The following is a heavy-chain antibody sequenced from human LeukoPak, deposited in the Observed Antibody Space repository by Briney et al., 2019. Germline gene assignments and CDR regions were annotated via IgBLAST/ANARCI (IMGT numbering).Heavy chain of an antibody. Sequence: GGSLRLSCAASGLTFSRYAMNWVRQAPGKGLEWVAVLSYDGSNKYYADSVRGRFTISRDNSKNTLYLQMNSLRAEDTAVYYCAKDLAAAALAYWGQGTLVTVSS. D-gene: IGHD6-13*01. CDR1: GLTFSRYA. CDR3: AKDLAAAALAY. CDR2: LSYDGSNK. V-gene: IGHV3-30-3*02. J-gene: IGHJ4*02.